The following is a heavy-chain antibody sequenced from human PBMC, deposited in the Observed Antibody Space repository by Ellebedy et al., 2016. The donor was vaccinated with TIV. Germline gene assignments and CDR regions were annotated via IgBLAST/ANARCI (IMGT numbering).Heavy chain of an antibody. CDR3: ARTALTGTTVRWFAP. CDR2: ISPGDSDT. V-gene: IGHV5-51*01. Sequence: KVSCKGSGYSFTSYWIGWVRQMPGKGLEWMGIISPGDSDTRYSPSFQGQVTISADKSISTAYLQWSSLKASDTAMYYWARTALTGTTVRWFAPWGQGTLVTVSS. D-gene: IGHD1-7*01. J-gene: IGHJ5*02. CDR1: GYSFTSYW.